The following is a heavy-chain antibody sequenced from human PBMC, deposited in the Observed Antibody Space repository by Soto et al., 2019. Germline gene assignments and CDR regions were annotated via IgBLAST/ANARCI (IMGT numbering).Heavy chain of an antibody. Sequence: EVQLLESGGGLVQPGGSLRLSCAASGFIFSTYAMNWVRQAPGKGLELVAGIDQSGGTAYYAESVRGRFAISRDNSINTLYLQMSRLRADDTYLYYCAHPRGYGVFYAVDIWGQGTMVTVSS. CDR1: GFIFSTYA. D-gene: IGHD4-17*01. V-gene: IGHV3-23*01. CDR3: AHPRGYGVFYAVDI. J-gene: IGHJ3*02. CDR2: IDQSGGTA.